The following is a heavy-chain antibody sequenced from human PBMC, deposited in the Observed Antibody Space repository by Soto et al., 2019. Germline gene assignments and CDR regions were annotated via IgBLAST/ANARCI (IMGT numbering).Heavy chain of an antibody. CDR2: TNPNLGTT. D-gene: IGHD5-12*01. CDR3: ARRWPYGGPYYFDY. Sequence: QVQMVQSGAEVKKPGASVKVSCTASGYSFTRYDLNWVRQATGQGLEWMGWTNPNLGTTGHAQSFQGRIAMTKDTSMSTAYMERSSQRPEDTAVYYCARRWPYGGPYYFDYWGQGTLVTVSS. V-gene: IGHV1-8*01. CDR1: GYSFTRYD. J-gene: IGHJ4*02.